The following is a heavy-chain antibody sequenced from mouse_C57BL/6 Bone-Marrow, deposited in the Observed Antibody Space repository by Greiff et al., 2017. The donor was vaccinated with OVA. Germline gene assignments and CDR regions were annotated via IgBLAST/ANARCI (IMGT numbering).Heavy chain of an antibody. CDR2: IYPRSGNT. CDR3: ARRLEDYFDY. D-gene: IGHD2-4*01. CDR1: GYTFTSYG. V-gene: IGHV1-81*01. J-gene: IGHJ2*01. Sequence: QVQLQQSGAELARPGASVKLSCKASGYTFTSYGISWVKQRTGQGLEWIGEIYPRSGNTYYNEKFKGKATLTEDKSSSTAYMELRSLTYEDSAVYFCARRLEDYFDYWGQGTTLTVSS.